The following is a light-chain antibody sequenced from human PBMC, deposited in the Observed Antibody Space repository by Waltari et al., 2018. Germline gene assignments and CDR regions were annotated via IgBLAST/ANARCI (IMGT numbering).Light chain of an antibody. CDR3: FSYTSSNTWV. Sequence: QSALTQPASVSGSPGQSITMSCTGTSSDVGGYNYVSWYQQHPGKAPKLMIYEVSNRLSGVSNRFSGSKSGNTASLTISGLQAEDEADYYCFSYTSSNTWVFGGGTKLTVL. V-gene: IGLV2-14*01. CDR1: SSDVGGYNY. CDR2: EVS. J-gene: IGLJ3*02.